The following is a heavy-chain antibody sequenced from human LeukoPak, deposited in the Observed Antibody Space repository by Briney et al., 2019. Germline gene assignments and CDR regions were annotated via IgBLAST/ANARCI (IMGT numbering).Heavy chain of an antibody. J-gene: IGHJ3*02. CDR1: GGTFSSYA. V-gene: IGHV1-69*06. CDR2: IIPIFGTA. D-gene: IGHD3-10*01. CDR3: ARDHSTLAISENAFDI. Sequence: AASVKVSCKASGGTFSSYAISWVRQAPGQGLEWMGGIIPIFGTANYAQKFQGRVTITADKSTSTAYMELSSLRSEDTAVYYCARDHSTLAISENAFDIWGQGTMVTVSS.